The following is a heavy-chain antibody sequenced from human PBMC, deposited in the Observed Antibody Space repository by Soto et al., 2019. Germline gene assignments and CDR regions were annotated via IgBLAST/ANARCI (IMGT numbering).Heavy chain of an antibody. Sequence: QITLRESGPTRVKPTQTLTLTCTFSGFSLSARPVAVGWIRQPPGKALERLALIYWDDDKRYSPSLMSRLTITKHNSKNQVVLTMTNMDPLDTAIYYCVHRAGIDGNWNGGYFDYWGQGALVTVSS. CDR3: VHRAGIDGNWNGGYFDY. CDR2: IYWDDDK. V-gene: IGHV2-5*02. D-gene: IGHD1-1*01. J-gene: IGHJ4*02. CDR1: GFSLSARPVA.